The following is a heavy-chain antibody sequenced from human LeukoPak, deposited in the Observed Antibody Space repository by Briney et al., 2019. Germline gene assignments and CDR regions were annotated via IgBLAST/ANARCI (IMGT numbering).Heavy chain of an antibody. Sequence: GGSLRLSCAASGFTFSSYGMHWVRQAPGKGLEWVAFIRYDGSNKYYADSVKGRFTISRDNSKNTLYLQMNSLRDEDTAVFYCAKDGSRSREVFPYYYGSGRLQYMDVWGKGTTVIISS. CDR1: GFTFSSYG. D-gene: IGHD3-10*01. CDR3: AKDGSRSREVFPYYYGSGRLQYMDV. V-gene: IGHV3-30*02. J-gene: IGHJ6*03. CDR2: IRYDGSNK.